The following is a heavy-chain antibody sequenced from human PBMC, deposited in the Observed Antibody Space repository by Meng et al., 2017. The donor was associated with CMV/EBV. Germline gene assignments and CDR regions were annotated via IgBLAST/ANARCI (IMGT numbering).Heavy chain of an antibody. J-gene: IGHJ6*02. CDR3: ARDQKLWFGEPSSGMDV. V-gene: IGHV3-48*03. CDR2: ISSSGSTI. D-gene: IGHD3-10*01. CDR1: GFTFSSYE. Sequence: GESLKISCAASGFTFSSYEMNWVRQAPGKGLEWVSYISSSGSTIYYADSVKGRFTISRDNAKNSLYLQMNSLRAEDTAVYYCARDQKLWFGEPSSGMDVWGQGTTVTGSS.